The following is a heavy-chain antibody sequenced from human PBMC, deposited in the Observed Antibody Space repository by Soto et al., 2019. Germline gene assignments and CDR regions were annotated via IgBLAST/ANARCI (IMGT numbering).Heavy chain of an antibody. Sequence: QVQLVESGEGVVQPGRSLRLSCAASGFTFSSYGMHWVRQAPGKGLEWVAVISYDGSNKYYADSVKGRFTISRDNSKNTLYLQMNSLRAEDTAVYYCAKDRRVVAVAAPFDYWGQGTLVTVSS. CDR1: GFTFSSYG. CDR3: AKDRRVVAVAAPFDY. V-gene: IGHV3-30*18. CDR2: ISYDGSNK. D-gene: IGHD6-19*01. J-gene: IGHJ4*02.